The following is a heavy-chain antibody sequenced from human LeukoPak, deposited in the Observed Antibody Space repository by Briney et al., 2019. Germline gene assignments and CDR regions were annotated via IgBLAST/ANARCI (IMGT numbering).Heavy chain of an antibody. CDR3: ARDPPFWSGYYMVNYYYGMDV. V-gene: IGHV3-33*01. Sequence: GGSLRLSCAASGFTFSSYGMHWVRQAPGKGLEWVAVIWYDGSNKYYADSVKGRFTISRDNSKNTLYLQMNSLRAEDTAVYYCARDPPFWSGYYMVNYYYGMDVWGQGTTVTVSS. D-gene: IGHD3-3*01. J-gene: IGHJ6*02. CDR2: IWYDGSNK. CDR1: GFTFSSYG.